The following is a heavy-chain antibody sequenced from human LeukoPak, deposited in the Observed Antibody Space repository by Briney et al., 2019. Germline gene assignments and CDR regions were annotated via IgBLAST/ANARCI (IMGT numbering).Heavy chain of an antibody. J-gene: IGHJ4*02. CDR2: TYNRSKWYN. Sequence: QTLSLTCVVSGDSVSSKNGAWNWIRQSPSRGLEWLGRTYNRSKWYNDYAESMEGRMTISQDTSKNQYSLHLNSVTPDDTAVYYCARDFGTTGWHTFDYWGQGTLVTVSS. CDR1: GDSVSSKNGA. CDR3: ARDFGTTGWHTFDY. V-gene: IGHV6-1*01. D-gene: IGHD6-19*01.